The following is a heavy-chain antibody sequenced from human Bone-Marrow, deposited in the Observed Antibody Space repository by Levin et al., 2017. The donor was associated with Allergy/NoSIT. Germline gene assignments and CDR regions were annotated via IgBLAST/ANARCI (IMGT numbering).Heavy chain of an antibody. D-gene: IGHD3-3*01. CDR1: GFSFSSYW. CDR3: AASRWSGYCDY. J-gene: IGHJ4*02. V-gene: IGHV3-74*03. CDR2: IDRDGLRT. Sequence: GESLKISCAASGFSFSSYWMHWVRQTPGKGLVWVARIDRDGLRTEYADSVKGRFTISRDNAKDTVSLQVTSLRAEDTAIYYCAASRWSGYCDYWGQGTRVTVSS.